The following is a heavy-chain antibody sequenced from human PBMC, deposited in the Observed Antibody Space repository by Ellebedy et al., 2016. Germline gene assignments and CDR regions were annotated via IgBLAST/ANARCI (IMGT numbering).Heavy chain of an antibody. CDR3: ARDVSLYSSSPSFDS. J-gene: IGHJ4*02. CDR1: GGSISSYY. Sequence: SETLSLTXTVSGGSISSYYWSWIRQPAGKGLEWIGRIYTSGSTKYNPSLRSRVTISLDTSRNQFSLKVTSVAAADTAVYYCARDVSLYSSSPSFDSWGQGTLVTVSS. CDR2: IYTSGST. V-gene: IGHV4-4*07. D-gene: IGHD6-6*01.